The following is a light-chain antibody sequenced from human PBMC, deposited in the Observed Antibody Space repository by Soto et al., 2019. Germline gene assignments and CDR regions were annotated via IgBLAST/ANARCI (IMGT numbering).Light chain of an antibody. J-gene: IGKJ1*01. CDR3: QQYHNCHFPSCT. CDR1: QSVSSN. V-gene: IGKV3-15*01. CDR2: GAS. Sequence: EIVMTQSPATLSVSPGERATLSCRASQSVSSNLAWYPQKPGQAPRLLLYGASTRATGIPARFSGSGSGTEFALTISSLQSEDFAVYYCQQYHNCHFPSCTFGRGTKVEIK.